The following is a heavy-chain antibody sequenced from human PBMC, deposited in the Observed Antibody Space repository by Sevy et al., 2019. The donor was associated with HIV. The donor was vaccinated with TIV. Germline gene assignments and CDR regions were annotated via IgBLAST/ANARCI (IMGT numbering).Heavy chain of an antibody. D-gene: IGHD2-2*01. CDR1: GFNINTYW. CDR3: VRAIVIEGSF. CDR2: IKYEGSEV. Sequence: GGSLRLSCAASGFNINTYWMNWVRQAPGKGLEWVANIKYEGSEVYYVDSVRGRFNISKDNARNLVYLQMNSLRAEDTALYYCVRAIVIEGSFWGQGTLVTVSS. V-gene: IGHV3-7*01. J-gene: IGHJ4*02.